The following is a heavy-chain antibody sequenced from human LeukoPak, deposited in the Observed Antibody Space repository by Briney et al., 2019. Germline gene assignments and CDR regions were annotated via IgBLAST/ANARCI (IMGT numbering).Heavy chain of an antibody. CDR3: ASAAGPFDN. V-gene: IGHV3-23*01. Sequence: VMSASGGNTYYADSVKGRFTISRDNSKNTLYLEMNSLRAEDTAVYYCASAAGPFDNWGQGTLVTVSS. J-gene: IGHJ4*02. D-gene: IGHD6-13*01. CDR2: MSASGGNT.